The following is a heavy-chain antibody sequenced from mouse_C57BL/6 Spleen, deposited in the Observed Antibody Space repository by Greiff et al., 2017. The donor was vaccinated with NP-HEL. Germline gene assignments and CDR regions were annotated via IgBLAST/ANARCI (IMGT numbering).Heavy chain of an antibody. J-gene: IGHJ4*01. Sequence: QVQLQQSGAELVRPGASVKLSCKASGYTFTDYYINWVKQRPGQGLEWIARIYPGSGNTYYNEKFKGKATLTAEKSSSTAYMQLSSLTSEDSAVFFCGREGGNYRPYAMDYWGQGTSVTVSS. V-gene: IGHV1-76*01. CDR1: GYTFTDYY. D-gene: IGHD2-1*01. CDR3: GREGGNYRPYAMDY. CDR2: IYPGSGNT.